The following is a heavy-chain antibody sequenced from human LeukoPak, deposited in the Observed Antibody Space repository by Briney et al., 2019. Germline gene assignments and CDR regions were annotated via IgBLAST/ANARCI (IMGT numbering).Heavy chain of an antibody. CDR1: GASISSYY. CDR3: ARHRSPSSLSSFDI. Sequence: PSETLSLTCTVAGASISSYYWSWIRQPPGKGLEWIGYIYTSETTNFNPAHRSRVTISIDTSKNQVSLRLSSVTAADTALYYCARHRSPSSLSSFDIWGQGMLVIVSS. V-gene: IGHV4-4*09. CDR2: IYTSETT. D-gene: IGHD2-2*01. J-gene: IGHJ4*02.